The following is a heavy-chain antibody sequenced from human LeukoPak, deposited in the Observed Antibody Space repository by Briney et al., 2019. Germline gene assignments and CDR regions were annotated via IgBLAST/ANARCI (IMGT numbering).Heavy chain of an antibody. CDR1: GGSISSGSYC. CDR3: ARVHVNSGYYFGDAFDI. V-gene: IGHV4-61*09. Sequence: SETLSLTCTVSGGSISSGSYCWSWIRQPAGKGLEWIGHIYSSGNTNYNPSLKGRVTISVDTSKNQLSLKLSSVTATDTAIYYCARVHVNSGYYFGDAFDIWGQGTMVTVSS. J-gene: IGHJ3*02. CDR2: IYSSGNT. D-gene: IGHD3-22*01.